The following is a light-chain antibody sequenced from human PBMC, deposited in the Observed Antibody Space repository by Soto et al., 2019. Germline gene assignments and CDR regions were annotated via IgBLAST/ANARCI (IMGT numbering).Light chain of an antibody. J-gene: IGKJ5*01. CDR1: QSVSSNY. CDR3: QQYGSSLSIT. V-gene: IGKV3-20*01. CDR2: GAS. Sequence: EIVLTQSPGTLSLSPGERATLSGRASQSVSSNYFAWYQQNPGQAPRLLIYGASSRATGIPDRFSGSGSGTDFTLTISRLEPEDFAVYYCQQYGSSLSITFGQGTRLEIK.